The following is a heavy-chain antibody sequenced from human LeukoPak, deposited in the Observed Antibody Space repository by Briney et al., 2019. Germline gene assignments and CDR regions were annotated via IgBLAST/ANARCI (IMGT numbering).Heavy chain of an antibody. Sequence: PSETLSLTCTVSGGSISSYYWSWIRQPAGKGLEWIGRIYTSGSTNYNPSLKSRVTISVDTSKNQFSLKLSSVTAADTAVYYCARGRGGSTSCYDRCPRYFDLWGRGTLVTVSS. J-gene: IGHJ2*01. CDR3: ARGRGGSTSCYDRCPRYFDL. CDR2: IYTSGST. D-gene: IGHD2-2*01. CDR1: GGSISSYY. V-gene: IGHV4-4*07.